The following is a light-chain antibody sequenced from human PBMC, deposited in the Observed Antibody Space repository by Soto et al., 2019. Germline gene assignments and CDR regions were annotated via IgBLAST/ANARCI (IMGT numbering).Light chain of an antibody. Sequence: DIQLTQTPSTLSASVVDEVTITCRASQTISRWLAWYQQKPGRAPKLLIYDASTLESGVPSRFSGSGSETEFTLTISRLQPDDFATYYCQHYNSYGTFGQGTKVDI. CDR3: QHYNSYGT. V-gene: IGKV1-5*01. J-gene: IGKJ1*01. CDR2: DAS. CDR1: QTISRW.